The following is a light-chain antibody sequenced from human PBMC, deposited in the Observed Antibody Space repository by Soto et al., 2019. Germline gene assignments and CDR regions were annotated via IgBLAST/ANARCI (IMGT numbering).Light chain of an antibody. V-gene: IGLV2-14*01. CDR1: SRDVGGHNY. CDR2: QIS. CDR3: CSYTSSSSYV. Sequence: QSVLTQPASVSGSPGQSITISCTGSSRDVGGHNYVSGYQHHPGKAPKLVIYQISNRPSEVSYRFSSPKSGQTSSLTISGLQAADEADYFCCSYTSSSSYVFGTGSKVTGL. J-gene: IGLJ1*01.